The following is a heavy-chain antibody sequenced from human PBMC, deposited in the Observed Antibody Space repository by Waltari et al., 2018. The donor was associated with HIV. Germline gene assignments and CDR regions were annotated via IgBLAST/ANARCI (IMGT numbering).Heavy chain of an antibody. CDR3: AHKTIAVASYCFDY. CDR2: IYWDDDK. V-gene: IGHV2-5*02. D-gene: IGHD6-19*01. J-gene: IGHJ4*02. Sequence: QITLKESCPTLVKPTQTLTLTCTFSGFSLSTSGVGVGWIRQPPGKALESLALIYWDDDKRYSQSLKSRLTITKDTSKNQVVLTMTNVDPVDTATYYCAHKTIAVASYCFDYWGQGTLVTVSS. CDR1: GFSLSTSGVG.